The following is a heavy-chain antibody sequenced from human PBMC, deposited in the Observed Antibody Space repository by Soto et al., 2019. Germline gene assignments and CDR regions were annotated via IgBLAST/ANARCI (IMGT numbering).Heavy chain of an antibody. D-gene: IGHD2-15*01. V-gene: IGHV1-18*01. J-gene: IGHJ5*02. Sequence: QVQLVQSGAEVKKPGASVKVSCKASGYTFTTHGISWVRQAPGQGLEWMGWVSGDNGHTNYAQSLQGRVTMTTDTSTNTAYMELRSLRSDDTAVYYCARDLGYCRSGTCYLEWFDPWGQGTRVTVSS. CDR1: GYTFTTHG. CDR3: ARDLGYCRSGTCYLEWFDP. CDR2: VSGDNGHT.